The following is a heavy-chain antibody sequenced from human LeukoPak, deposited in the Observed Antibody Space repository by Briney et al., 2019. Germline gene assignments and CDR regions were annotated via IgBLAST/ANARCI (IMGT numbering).Heavy chain of an antibody. CDR1: GFTFSSYA. CDR2: ISGSGGST. CDR3: AKAQDTFVDTVWGD. V-gene: IGHV3-23*01. J-gene: IGHJ4*02. Sequence: PGGSLRLSCAASGFTFSSYAMSWVRQAPGKGLEWVSAISGSGGSTYYAGSVEGRFTISRDNSMNSLYLQMNSLRAEDTAVYYCAKAQDTFVDTVWGDWGQGTLVTVSS. D-gene: IGHD5-18*01.